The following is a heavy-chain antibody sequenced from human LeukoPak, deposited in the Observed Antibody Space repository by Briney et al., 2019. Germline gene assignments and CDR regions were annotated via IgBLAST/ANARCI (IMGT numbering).Heavy chain of an antibody. CDR1: GFTFNTYA. Sequence: PGGSLRLSCAASGFTFNTYAMSWVRQAPAKGLEWVSALSGSGGSTYYADSVKGRFTISRDTSKNTLSLQMNSLRAEDTAVYFCARVGDHFHWNLDLWGRGTLVTVSS. CDR3: ARVGDHFHWNLDL. D-gene: IGHD3-3*02. CDR2: LSGSGGST. J-gene: IGHJ2*01. V-gene: IGHV3-23*01.